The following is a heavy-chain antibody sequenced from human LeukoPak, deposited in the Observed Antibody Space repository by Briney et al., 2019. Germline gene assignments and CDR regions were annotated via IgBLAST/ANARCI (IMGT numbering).Heavy chain of an antibody. D-gene: IGHD3-22*01. J-gene: IGHJ4*02. CDR2: IIFILGTA. Sequence: SVKVSCKASGGTPSSYAISWVRQAPGQGLEWMGGIIFILGTADYARKFQGRIMTTADESTSTAYMELSSLRSEDTAVYYWARDLTHRRNYDNSGYQIVPAFWGQGTLVTVSS. V-gene: IGHV1-69*13. CDR1: GGTPSSYA. CDR3: ARDLTHRRNYDNSGYQIVPAF.